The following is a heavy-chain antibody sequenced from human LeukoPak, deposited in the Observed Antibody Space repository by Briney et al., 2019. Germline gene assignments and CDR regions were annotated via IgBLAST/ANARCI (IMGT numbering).Heavy chain of an antibody. Sequence: GGSLRLSCAASGFTFSSYWMSWVRQAPGKGLEWVANIKQDGSEKYYVDSVKGRFTISRDNAKNSLYLQMNSLRAEDTAVYYCARDWEMATISPEYYFDYWGQGTLVTVSS. J-gene: IGHJ4*02. CDR2: IKQDGSEK. D-gene: IGHD5-24*01. CDR1: GFTFSSYW. CDR3: ARDWEMATISPEYYFDY. V-gene: IGHV3-7*01.